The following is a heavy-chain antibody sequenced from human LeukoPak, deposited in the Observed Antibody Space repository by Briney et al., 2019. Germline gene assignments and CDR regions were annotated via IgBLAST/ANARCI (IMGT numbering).Heavy chain of an antibody. D-gene: IGHD3-16*01. Sequence: PGGSLRLSCAASGFTFSYYSLNWVRQAPGKGLEWVSSISSRSSYIYYADSVKDRFTISRDNAENSLFLQMNSLRDEDTAVYYCAREGRRRFGLDYWGQGTLVTVSS. CDR1: GFTFSYYS. J-gene: IGHJ4*02. V-gene: IGHV3-21*01. CDR3: AREGRRRFGLDY. CDR2: ISSRSSYI.